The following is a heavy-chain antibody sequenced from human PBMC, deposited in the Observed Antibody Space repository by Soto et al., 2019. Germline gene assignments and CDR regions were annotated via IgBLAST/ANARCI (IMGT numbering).Heavy chain of an antibody. CDR3: TIPRGPMIRP. J-gene: IGHJ5*02. D-gene: IGHD3-22*01. CDR1: GVPLGDYV. V-gene: IGHV3-49*04. CDR2: IRSKAYGGTT. Sequence: PGGALLHSRQAFGVPLGDYVLSLVRPAPGKGLEWVGFIRSKAYGGTTEYAASVKGRFTISRDDSKSIAYLQMNSLKTEDTAVYYCTIPRGPMIRPWGQGTLVTVSS.